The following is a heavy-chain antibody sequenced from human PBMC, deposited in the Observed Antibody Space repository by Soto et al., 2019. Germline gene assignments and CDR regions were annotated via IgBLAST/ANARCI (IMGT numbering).Heavy chain of an antibody. V-gene: IGHV4-59*08. Sequence: SETLSLTCTVSGGSISSYYWSWIRQPPGKGLDWFGFIFYIGSTNYNPSLKIVVTISLNTSKNHFSLKLSSLTAADTAVYYCARIGVVGHFDYWGQGTLVTVSS. CDR2: IFYIGST. J-gene: IGHJ4*02. CDR3: ARIGVVGHFDY. D-gene: IGHD3-3*01. CDR1: GGSISSYY.